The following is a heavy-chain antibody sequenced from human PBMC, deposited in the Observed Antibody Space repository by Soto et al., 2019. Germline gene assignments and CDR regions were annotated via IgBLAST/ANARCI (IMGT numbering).Heavy chain of an antibody. J-gene: IGHJ4*02. CDR3: ARSYSSGWNEY. Sequence: ASVKVSCKASGYTFTNYDITWVRQAAGQGLEWVGWVNPNSGYTAYAQKFVGRVTMTRNTPLRTAYMELSSLTSGDTAVYYCARSYSSGWNEYWGQGTLVNVSS. CDR1: GYTFTNYD. D-gene: IGHD5-18*01. V-gene: IGHV1-8*01. CDR2: VNPNSGYT.